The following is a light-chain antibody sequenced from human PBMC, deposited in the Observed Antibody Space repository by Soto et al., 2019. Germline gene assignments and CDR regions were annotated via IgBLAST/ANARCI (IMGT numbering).Light chain of an antibody. CDR2: TDD. J-gene: IGLJ2*01. V-gene: IGLV1-44*01. CDR3: VTWDDSLNGPV. CDR1: GSNIGSHT. Sequence: QSVLTQPPSAAGTPGQRVTISCSGSGSNIGSHTVNWYQQLPGTAPKLLIYTDDQRPSAVPDRFSGSKSGTSASLAISGLQSEDVADYHCVTWDDSLNGPVFGGGTKLTVL.